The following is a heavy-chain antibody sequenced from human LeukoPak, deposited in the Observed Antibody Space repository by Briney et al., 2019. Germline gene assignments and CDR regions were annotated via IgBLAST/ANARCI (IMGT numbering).Heavy chain of an antibody. CDR1: GFTVSSNY. J-gene: IGHJ3*02. CDR2: ISYDGSNK. Sequence: PGGSLRLSCAVSGFTVSSNYMTWVRQAPGKGLEWVAVISYDGSNKYYADSVKGRFTISRDNSKNTLYLQMNSLRAEDTAVYYCAREFTGDAFDIWGQGTMVTVSS. D-gene: IGHD1-14*01. V-gene: IGHV3-30*19. CDR3: AREFTGDAFDI.